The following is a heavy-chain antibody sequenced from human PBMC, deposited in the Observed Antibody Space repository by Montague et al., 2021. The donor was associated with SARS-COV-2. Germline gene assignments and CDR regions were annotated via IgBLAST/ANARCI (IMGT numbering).Heavy chain of an antibody. CDR2: ISWNDIE. Sequence: PALVKPTQTLTLTCTFSGFSLATRGMAAGWVRQPPGKGLEWLALISWNDIERYSLSLRSRLTITKDPSKNQVVLTLANMGPVDTATYYCAHRLFIEVLTGAESDAFDVWGPGTRVTVSS. V-gene: IGHV2-5*01. CDR3: AHRLFIEVLTGAESDAFDV. D-gene: IGHD2-15*01. J-gene: IGHJ3*01. CDR1: GFSLATRGMA.